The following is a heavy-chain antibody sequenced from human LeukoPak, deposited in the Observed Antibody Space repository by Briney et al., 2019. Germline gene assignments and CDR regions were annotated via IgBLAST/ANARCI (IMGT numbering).Heavy chain of an antibody. V-gene: IGHV1-46*01. CDR1: GYTFTSYY. CDR2: INPSGGST. Sequence: ASVKVSFKASGYTFTSYYMHWVRQAPGQGLEWMGIINPSGGSTSYAQKFQGRVTMTRDTSTSTVYMELSSLRSEDTAVYYCARDRVMVRGANRFDYWGQGTLVTVSS. CDR3: ARDRVMVRGANRFDY. J-gene: IGHJ4*02. D-gene: IGHD3-10*01.